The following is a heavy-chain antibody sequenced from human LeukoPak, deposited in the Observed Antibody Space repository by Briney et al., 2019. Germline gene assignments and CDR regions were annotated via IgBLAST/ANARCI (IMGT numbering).Heavy chain of an antibody. J-gene: IGHJ4*02. V-gene: IGHV3-15*01. CDR2: IKSKTDGGTT. Sequence: PGGSLRLSCAASGFTFSNAWMSWVRQSPGKGLEWVGRIKSKTDGGTTDYAAPVKGRFTISRDDSKNTLYLQMNSLKTEDTAVYYCTTQYDSSGYYWGYFDYWGQGTLVTVSS. D-gene: IGHD3-22*01. CDR1: GFTFSNAW. CDR3: TTQYDSSGYYWGYFDY.